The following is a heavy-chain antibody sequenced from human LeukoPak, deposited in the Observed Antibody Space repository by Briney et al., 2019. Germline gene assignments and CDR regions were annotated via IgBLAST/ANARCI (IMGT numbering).Heavy chain of an antibody. Sequence: GGSLRLSCAASGFTFTNDFMTWVRQAPGKGLEWVANMKVDGTDIHYVDSVKGRFTISSDNAKNSLYLQMNSLRAEDTAVYYCARGTNYYDPLGAFDIWGQGTMVTVSS. D-gene: IGHD3-22*01. CDR2: MKVDGTDI. CDR1: GFTFTNDF. J-gene: IGHJ3*02. CDR3: ARGTNYYDPLGAFDI. V-gene: IGHV3-7*03.